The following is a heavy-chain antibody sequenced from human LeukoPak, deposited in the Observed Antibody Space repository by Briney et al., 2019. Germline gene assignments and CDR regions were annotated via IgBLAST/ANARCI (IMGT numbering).Heavy chain of an antibody. V-gene: IGHV4-4*09. CDR2: IYTSGST. Sequence: SETLSLTCTVSGGSISSYYWSWIRQPPGKGLEWIGYIYTSGSTNYNPSLKSRGTISVDTSTNQFSLKLSSVTAADTAVYYCARQDFSGHSDSCFDYWGQGTLVTVSS. D-gene: IGHD6-13*01. CDR1: GGSISSYY. CDR3: ARQDFSGHSDSCFDY. J-gene: IGHJ4*02.